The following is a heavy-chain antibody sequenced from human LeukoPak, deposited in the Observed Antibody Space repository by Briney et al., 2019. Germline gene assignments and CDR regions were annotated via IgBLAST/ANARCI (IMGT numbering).Heavy chain of an antibody. D-gene: IGHD5-18*01. Sequence: GGALKISCKGSGYSFTSYWIGWVRQMPGKGLEWMGIIYPCYSYTRHSPSFQGQVTISADKSISTDYLQWSSLKASDTAMYYCARRETGLLVKGPYYYSMDVWGKGTTVTVSS. CDR2: IYPCYSYT. CDR3: ARRETGLLVKGPYYYSMDV. J-gene: IGHJ6*03. CDR1: GYSFTSYW. V-gene: IGHV5-51*01.